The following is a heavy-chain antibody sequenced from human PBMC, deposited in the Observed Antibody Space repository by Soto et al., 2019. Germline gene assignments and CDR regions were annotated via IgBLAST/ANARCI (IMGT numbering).Heavy chain of an antibody. CDR2: MNPSSGYT. CDR3: ARFVRHQLPTIDY. Sequence: ASVKVSCKASGYTFTDYEINWVRQATGQGLEWMGWMNPSSGYTGYAQKFQGRVTMNWDTSISTAYMELSSLTSADTDVYYCARFVRHQLPTIDYWGQGALVTVSS. V-gene: IGHV1-8*01. CDR1: GYTFTDYE. D-gene: IGHD1-26*01. J-gene: IGHJ4*02.